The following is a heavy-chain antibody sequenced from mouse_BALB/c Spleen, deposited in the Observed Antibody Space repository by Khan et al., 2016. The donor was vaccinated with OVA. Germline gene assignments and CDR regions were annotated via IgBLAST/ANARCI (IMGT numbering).Heavy chain of an antibody. Sequence: QIQLVQSGPELKKPGETVRISCKASGYTFTTAGIQWVQKMPGKGLKWIGWINTHSGVPKYAEDFKGRFAFSLEISVSTAYLQITNLKNEDTATYFCARGCAAYYRNDGGAMEYWGQGTSVTVSS. D-gene: IGHD2-14*01. J-gene: IGHJ4*01. CDR3: ARGCAAYYRNDGGAMEY. CDR1: GYTFTTAG. CDR2: INTHSGVP. V-gene: IGHV9-4*02.